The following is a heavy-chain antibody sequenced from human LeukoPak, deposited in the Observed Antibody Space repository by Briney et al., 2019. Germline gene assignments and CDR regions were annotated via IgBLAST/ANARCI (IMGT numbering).Heavy chain of an antibody. CDR1: GFTFSDYA. CDR3: ARDIGNSGFNLDY. CDR2: IAYDGSDK. V-gene: IGHV3-30*04. D-gene: IGHD5-12*01. Sequence: GGSPRLSCAASGFTFSDYAMHWVRQAPGKGLEWVALIAYDGSDKYYADSVRGRFTISRDNSNLYLQMNSLRAEDTAIYYCARDIGNSGFNLDYWGQGTPVTVSS. J-gene: IGHJ4*02.